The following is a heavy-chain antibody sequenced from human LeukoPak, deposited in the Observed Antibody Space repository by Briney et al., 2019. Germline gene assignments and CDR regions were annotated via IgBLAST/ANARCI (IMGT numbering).Heavy chain of an antibody. D-gene: IGHD6-13*01. Sequence: GGSLRLSCAASGFSFSSYAIHWVRQAPGKGLEWLSSISSSSSYIYYADSVKGRFTISRDNAKNSLYLQMNSLRAEDTAVYYCARLFGGSSWYLDYWGQGTLVTVSS. CDR3: ARLFGGSSWYLDY. CDR1: GFSFSSYA. J-gene: IGHJ4*02. V-gene: IGHV3-21*01. CDR2: ISSSSSYI.